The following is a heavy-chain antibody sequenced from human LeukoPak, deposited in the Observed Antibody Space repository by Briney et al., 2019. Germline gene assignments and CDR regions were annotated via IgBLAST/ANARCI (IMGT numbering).Heavy chain of an antibody. D-gene: IGHD1-26*01. CDR1: GFTFSSYA. Sequence: GGSLRLSCTASGFTFSSYAMSWVRQAPGKGLEWVSAISGSGGSTYYADSVKGRFTISRDNSKNTLYLQMNSLRAEDTAVYYCATGRDNTGSTSSDYWGQGTLVTVSS. J-gene: IGHJ4*02. V-gene: IGHV3-23*01. CDR2: ISGSGGST. CDR3: ATGRDNTGSTSSDY.